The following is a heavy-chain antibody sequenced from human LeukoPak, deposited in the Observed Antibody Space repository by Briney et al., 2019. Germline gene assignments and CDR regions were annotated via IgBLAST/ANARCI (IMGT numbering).Heavy chain of an antibody. D-gene: IGHD4-17*01. V-gene: IGHV3-53*01. CDR3: AGRLRDAAAFDY. Sequence: GGSLRLSCAASGFTFGSYWMSWVRRAPGKGLEWVSLSNSDTTYHAESVKGRFTISRDNSQNTFYLQMNSLRAEDTAVYYCAGRLRDAAAFDYWGQGTLVTVSS. CDR2: SNSDTT. J-gene: IGHJ4*02. CDR1: GFTFGSYW.